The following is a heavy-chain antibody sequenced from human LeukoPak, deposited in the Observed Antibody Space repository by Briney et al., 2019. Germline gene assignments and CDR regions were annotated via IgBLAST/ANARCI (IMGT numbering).Heavy chain of an antibody. J-gene: IGHJ6*02. V-gene: IGHV4-59*01. D-gene: IGHD3-10*01. CDR3: ARGNYGSGSYWPYYYYYGMDV. CDR1: GGSISSYY. CDR2: IYYSGST. Sequence: SETLSLTCTVSGGSISSYYWSWIRQPPGKGLEWIGYIYYSGSTNYNPSLKSRVTISVDTSKNQFSLKLSSVTAADTAVYYCARGNYGSGSYWPYYYYYGMDVWGQGTTVTVSS.